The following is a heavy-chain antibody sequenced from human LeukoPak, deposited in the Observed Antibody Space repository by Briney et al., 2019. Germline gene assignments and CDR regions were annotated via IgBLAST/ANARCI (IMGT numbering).Heavy chain of an antibody. CDR3: ARGSVGATTYAFDI. V-gene: IGHV1-69*06. CDR1: GYTFTSYV. J-gene: IGHJ3*02. CDR2: IIPIFGTA. Sequence: SVKVSCKASGYTFTSYVIFWVRHAPGQGLEWMGGIIPIFGTANYAQKFQGRVTITADKSTRTAYMELSSLRSEDTAVYYCARGSVGATTYAFDIWGQGTMVTVSS. D-gene: IGHD1-26*01.